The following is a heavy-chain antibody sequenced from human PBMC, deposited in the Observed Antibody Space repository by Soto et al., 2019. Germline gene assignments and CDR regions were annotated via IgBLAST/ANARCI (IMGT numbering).Heavy chain of an antibody. V-gene: IGHV4-30-2*01. CDR2: IYHSGST. J-gene: IGHJ5*02. D-gene: IGHD6-13*01. Sequence: PSETLSLTCAVSGGSISSGGYSWSWIRQPPGKGLEWIGYIYHSGSTYYNPSLKSRVTISVDRSKNQFSLKLSSVTAADTAVYYCARVPYEAAAAVWFDPWGQGTLVTVSS. CDR1: GGSISSGGYS. CDR3: ARVPYEAAAAVWFDP.